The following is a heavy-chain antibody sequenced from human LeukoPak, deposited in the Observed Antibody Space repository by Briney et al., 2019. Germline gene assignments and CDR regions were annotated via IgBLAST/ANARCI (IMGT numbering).Heavy chain of an antibody. D-gene: IGHD2-2*01. CDR3: ARDHCSSTSCHTAYYYMDV. CDR2: ISSSSSYI. V-gene: IGHV3-21*01. J-gene: IGHJ6*03. CDR1: GFTFSSYS. Sequence: GGSLRLSCAASGFTFSSYSMNWVRQAPGKGLEWVSSISSSSSYIYYADSVKGRFTISRDNAKNSLFLQMNSLRAEDTAVYYCARDHCSSTSCHTAYYYMDVWGKGTTVTVSS.